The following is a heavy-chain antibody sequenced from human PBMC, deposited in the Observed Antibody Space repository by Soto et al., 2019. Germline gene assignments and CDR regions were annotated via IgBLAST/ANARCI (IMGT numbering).Heavy chain of an antibody. CDR1: GFTFSSYS. V-gene: IGHV3-21*01. Sequence: GSLRLSCAASGFTFSSYSMNWVRQAPGKGLEWVSSISSSSSYIYYADSVKGRFTISRDNAKNSLYLQMNSLRAEDTAVYYCARGSTVAVAGWFAPWGQGTLVTVSS. J-gene: IGHJ5*02. CDR3: ARGSTVAVAGWFAP. D-gene: IGHD6-19*01. CDR2: ISSSSSYI.